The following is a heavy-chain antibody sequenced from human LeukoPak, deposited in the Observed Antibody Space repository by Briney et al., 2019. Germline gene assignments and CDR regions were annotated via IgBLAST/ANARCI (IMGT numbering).Heavy chain of an antibody. CDR3: ARESWGYSGYDTIFDY. Sequence: ASVKVSCKASGYTFTTYYVHWMRQAPGQGVEWMGVINPNGGGTNFAQNFQGRVIMTRDTSISTAYMELSRLRSDDTAVYYCARESWGYSGYDTIFDYWGQGTLVTVSS. V-gene: IGHV1-2*02. CDR1: GYTFTTYY. J-gene: IGHJ4*02. D-gene: IGHD5-12*01. CDR2: INPNGGGT.